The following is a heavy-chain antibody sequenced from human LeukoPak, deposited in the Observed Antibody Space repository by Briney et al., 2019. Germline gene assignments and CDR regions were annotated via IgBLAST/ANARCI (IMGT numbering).Heavy chain of an antibody. V-gene: IGHV3-7*02. CDR3: ARVCYDYVWGSYRYTGGYFDY. CDR2: IKQDGSEK. J-gene: IGHJ4*02. D-gene: IGHD3-16*02. CDR1: GFTFSSYW. Sequence: PGGSLRLSCAASGFTFSSYWMSWVRQAPGKGLEWVANIKQDGSEKYYVDSVKGRFTNSRDNAKNSLYLQMNSLRAEDTAVYYCARVCYDYVWGSYRYTGGYFDYWGQGTLVTVSS.